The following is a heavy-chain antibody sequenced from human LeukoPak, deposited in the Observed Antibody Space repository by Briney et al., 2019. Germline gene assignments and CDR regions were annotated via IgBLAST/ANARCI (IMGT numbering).Heavy chain of an antibody. D-gene: IGHD5-12*01. J-gene: IGHJ6*03. V-gene: IGHV3-48*03. CDR1: GFTFSNYE. Sequence: GGSLRLSCAASGFTFSNYEMKWVRQAPGKGVEWISFISSSGNTIYYADSVKGRFTISRDNYKTTLYLQMKSLRAEDTAVYYCAKGGGYEAQYYYYYLDVWGKGTTVTISS. CDR2: ISSSGNTI. CDR3: AKGGGYEAQYYYYYLDV.